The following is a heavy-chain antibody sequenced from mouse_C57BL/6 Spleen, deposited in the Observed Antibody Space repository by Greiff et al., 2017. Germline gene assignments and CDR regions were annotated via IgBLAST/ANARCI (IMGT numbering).Heavy chain of an antibody. J-gene: IGHJ2*01. CDR3: ARERETGFDY. CDR2: IYPGDGDT. D-gene: IGHD4-1*01. CDR1: GYAFSSYW. Sequence: VKLQESGAELVKPGASVKISCKASGYAFSSYWMNWVKQRPGKGLEWIGQIYPGDGDTNYNGKFKGKATLTADKSSSTAYMQLSSLTSEDSAVYFCARERETGFDYWGQGTTLTVSS. V-gene: IGHV1-80*01.